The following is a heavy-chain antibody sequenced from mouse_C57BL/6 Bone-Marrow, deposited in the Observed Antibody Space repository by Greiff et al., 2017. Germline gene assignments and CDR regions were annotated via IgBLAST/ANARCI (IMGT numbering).Heavy chain of an antibody. V-gene: IGHV14-4*01. CDR3: TTFITAVVSDY. Sequence: VQLQQPGAELVRPGASVKLSCTASGFNFKDDYMHWVKQRPEQGLEWIGWIDPENGDTEYASKFQGKATITVDTSSNTAYLQLSSLTSEDAAVYYCTTFITAVVSDYWGQGTTLTVSS. D-gene: IGHD1-1*01. J-gene: IGHJ2*01. CDR2: IDPENGDT. CDR1: GFNFKDDY.